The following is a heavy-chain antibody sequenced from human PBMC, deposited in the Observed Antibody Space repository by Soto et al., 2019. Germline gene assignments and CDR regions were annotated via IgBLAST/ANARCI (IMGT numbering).Heavy chain of an antibody. J-gene: IGHJ6*02. V-gene: IGHV4-59*01. D-gene: IGHD3-9*01. CDR2: IYYSRST. CDR1: GGSISSYY. CDR3: AKALPYDILTGASHHYYYYYGMDV. Sequence: PSETLSLTCTVSGGSISSYYWSWIRQPPGKGLEWIGYIYYSRSTNYNPSLKSRVTISVDTSKNQFSLKLSSVTAADTAVYYCAKALPYDILTGASHHYYYYYGMDVWGQGTTVTVSS.